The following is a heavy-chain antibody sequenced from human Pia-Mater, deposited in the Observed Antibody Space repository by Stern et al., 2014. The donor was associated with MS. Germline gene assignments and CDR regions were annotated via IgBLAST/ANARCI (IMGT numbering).Heavy chain of an antibody. CDR3: ARIAGVRSWIQPLDY. J-gene: IGHJ4*02. CDR1: GFTFSSYW. CDR2: INSDGRST. V-gene: IGHV3-74*02. Sequence: EVQLVESGGGLVQPGGSLRLSCAASGFTFSSYWMHRVRQAPGKGLVWVSRINSDGRSTTYADSVKGRFTISRDNAKNTLYLQMNSLRAEDTAVYYCARIAGVRSWIQPLDYWGQGTLVTVSS. D-gene: IGHD5-18*01.